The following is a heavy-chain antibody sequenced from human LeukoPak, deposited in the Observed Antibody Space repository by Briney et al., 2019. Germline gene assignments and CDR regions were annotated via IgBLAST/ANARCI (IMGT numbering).Heavy chain of an antibody. J-gene: IGHJ4*02. CDR2: INHSGST. Sequence: SETLSLTCAVYGGSFSGYYWSWIREPPGKGLEWIGEINHSGSTNYNPSLKSRVTISVDTSKNQFSLKLSSVTAADTAVYYCARGRPAVDYWGQGTLVTVSS. CDR3: ARGRPAVDY. CDR1: GGSFSGYY. V-gene: IGHV4-34*01.